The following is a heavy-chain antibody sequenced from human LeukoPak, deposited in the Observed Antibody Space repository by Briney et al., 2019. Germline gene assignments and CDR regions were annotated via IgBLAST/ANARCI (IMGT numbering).Heavy chain of an antibody. J-gene: IGHJ4*02. CDR2: ISAYNGNT. CDR1: GYTFTGYY. D-gene: IGHD1-7*01. CDR3: ARDQGGELHY. Sequence: ASVKVSCKASGYTFTGYYMHWVRQAPGQGLEWMGWISAYNGNTNYAQKLQGRVTMTTDTSTSTAYMELRSLRSDDTAVYYCARDQGGELHYWGQGTLVTVSS. V-gene: IGHV1-18*04.